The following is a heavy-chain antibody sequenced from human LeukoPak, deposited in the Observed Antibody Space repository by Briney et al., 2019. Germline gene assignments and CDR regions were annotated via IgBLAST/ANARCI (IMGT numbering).Heavy chain of an antibody. CDR1: GFTFSSYW. CDR3: ARGLSGYASSLGY. D-gene: IGHD6-6*01. V-gene: IGHV3-74*01. Sequence: QPGGSLRLSCAAPGFTFSSYWMHWVRQAPGKGLVWVSRINSDGSSTSYADSVRGRFSISRDNAKNTLYLQMNSLRAEDTAVYYCARGLSGYASSLGYWGQGTLVTVSA. J-gene: IGHJ4*02. CDR2: INSDGSST.